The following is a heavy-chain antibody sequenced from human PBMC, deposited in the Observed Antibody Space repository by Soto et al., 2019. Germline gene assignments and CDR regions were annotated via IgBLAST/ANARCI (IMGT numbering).Heavy chain of an antibody. CDR3: ARGVRGAYGLDI. D-gene: IGHD2-21*01. Sequence: EVQLVESGGGLVQPGGSLRLSCGASGFTFSSYWMHWVRQAPGKGLVWVSRINGDGSRTNYADSVKGRFTISRDNAKNTLYLPMNSLRAEETAVYYCARGVRGAYGLDIWGQGTMVTVSS. V-gene: IGHV3-74*01. CDR1: GFTFSSYW. CDR2: INGDGSRT. J-gene: IGHJ3*02.